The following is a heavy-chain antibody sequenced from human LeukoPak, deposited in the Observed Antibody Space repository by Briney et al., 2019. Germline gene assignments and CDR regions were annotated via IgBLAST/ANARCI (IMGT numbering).Heavy chain of an antibody. D-gene: IGHD5-12*01. CDR1: GGSISSYY. V-gene: IGHV4-59*01. CDR2: IYYSGST. CDR3: ARVSGYDWESFYDY. J-gene: IGHJ4*02. Sequence: SETLSLTCTVSGGSISSYYWSWMRQPPGKGREGSGYIYYSGSTNYNPSLKSRATISVDTSKNQFSLKLSSVTAADTAVYYCARVSGYDWESFYDYWGQGTLVTVSS.